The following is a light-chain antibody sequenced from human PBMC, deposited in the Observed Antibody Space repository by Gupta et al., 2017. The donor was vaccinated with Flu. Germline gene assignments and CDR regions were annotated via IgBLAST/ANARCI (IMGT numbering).Light chain of an antibody. Sequence: DIVMTQSPLSLPVTPVEPASISCRSSQSLLHSNGYNYLDWYLQKPGQSPQLLIYLGSNRASGVPDRFSGSGSGTDFTLKISRVEDEDVGVYYCIQALQTPRTFGQGTKLEIK. CDR1: QSLLHSNGYNY. J-gene: IGKJ2*01. V-gene: IGKV2-28*01. CDR3: IQALQTPRT. CDR2: LGS.